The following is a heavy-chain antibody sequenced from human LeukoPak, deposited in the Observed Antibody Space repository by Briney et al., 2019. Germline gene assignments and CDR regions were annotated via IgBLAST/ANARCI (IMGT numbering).Heavy chain of an antibody. CDR3: ARVQVTTQI. V-gene: IGHV4-34*01. CDR2: INYSGST. CDR1: GGSFSGYY. J-gene: IGHJ4*02. Sequence: SETLSLTCAVYGGSFSGYYWTWIRQSPGKGLEWIGEINYSGSTNYNPSLRSRVIISVDTSKDQFSLRLSSVTAADTAVYYCARVQVTTQIWGEGNLVTVSP. D-gene: IGHD3-22*01.